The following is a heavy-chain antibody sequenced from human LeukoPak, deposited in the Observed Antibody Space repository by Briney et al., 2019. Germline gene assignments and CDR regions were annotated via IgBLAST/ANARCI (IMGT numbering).Heavy chain of an antibody. Sequence: ASETLSLTCTVSGYSISSGYYWGWIRQPPGKGLEWIGSIYHSGSTYYNPSLKSRVTISVDTSKNQFSLKLSSVTAADTAVYYCARVRGYGYFDYWGQGTLVTVSS. CDR2: IYHSGST. D-gene: IGHD1-1*01. CDR1: GYSISSGYY. V-gene: IGHV4-38-2*02. J-gene: IGHJ4*02. CDR3: ARVRGYGYFDY.